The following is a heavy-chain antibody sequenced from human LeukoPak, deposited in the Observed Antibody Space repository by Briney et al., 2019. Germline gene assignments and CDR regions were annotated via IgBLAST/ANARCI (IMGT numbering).Heavy chain of an antibody. CDR1: GDSINSYY. J-gene: IGHJ6*03. V-gene: IGHV4-4*07. D-gene: IGHD1-26*01. CDR3: AREGRGGTYSPYYYYYMDV. CDR2: IYTSGST. Sequence: PSETLSLTCTVSGDSINSYYWSWIRQPAGRGLEWIGRIYTSGSTNYNPSLKSRVTMSVDTSKNQFSLKLSSVTAADTAVYYCAREGRGGTYSPYYYYYMDVWGKGTTVAVSS.